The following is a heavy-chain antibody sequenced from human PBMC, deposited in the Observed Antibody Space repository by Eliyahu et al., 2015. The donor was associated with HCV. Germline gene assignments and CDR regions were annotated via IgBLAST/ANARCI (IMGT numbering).Heavy chain of an antibody. V-gene: IGHV1-46*01. Sequence: QVLLVQSGAEVKKSGASVKLSCKSSGFIFSHFYIHWVRQAPGQSLEWLGVIXPPGRSSTIAQDFKGRLILTRDTATSTAYMELRSLASDDTGVYYCAREREEFSSAYVFHIWGQGTMVTVSS. J-gene: IGHJ3*01. CDR1: GFIFSHFY. CDR3: AREREEFSSAYVFHI. D-gene: IGHD6-25*01. CDR2: IXPPGRSS.